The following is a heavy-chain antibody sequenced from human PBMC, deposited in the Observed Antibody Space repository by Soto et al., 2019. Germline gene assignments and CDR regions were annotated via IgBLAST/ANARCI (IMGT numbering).Heavy chain of an antibody. J-gene: IGHJ4*02. CDR3: ARHPLLGSTGYFDY. V-gene: IGHV4-39*01. Sequence: SETLSLTCTVSGGSISSSSYYWGWIRQPPGKGLEWIGSIYYSGSTYYNPSLKSRVTISVDTSKNQFSLKLSSVTAADTAVYYCARHPLLGSTGYFDYWGQGTLVTVSS. CDR2: IYYSGST. D-gene: IGHD1-26*01. CDR1: GGSISSSSYY.